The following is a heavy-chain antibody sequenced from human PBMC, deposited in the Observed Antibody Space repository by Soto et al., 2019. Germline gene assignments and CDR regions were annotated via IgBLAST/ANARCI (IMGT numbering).Heavy chain of an antibody. J-gene: IGHJ4*02. D-gene: IGHD3-22*01. CDR2: IYYSGMT. V-gene: IGHV4-39*01. CDR1: GGSISSTNHY. Sequence: SETLSLTCTVSGGSISSTNHYWGWIRQPPGKGLEWIGDIYYSGMTRYNPSLKSRVTISVDTSMNQFSLKMSSVTAADTAVYYCARHGYYYDSTGYYYFVWGQGTVVTVSS. CDR3: ARHGYYYDSTGYYYFV.